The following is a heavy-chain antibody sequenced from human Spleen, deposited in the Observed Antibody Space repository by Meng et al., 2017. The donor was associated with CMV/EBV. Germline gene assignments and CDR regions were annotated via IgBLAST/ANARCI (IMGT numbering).Heavy chain of an antibody. CDR2: IYRGGST. CDR3: AKEDYNNYGGGVDS. J-gene: IGHJ4*02. Sequence: GESLKISCAASGFIVNKNYMRWVRQAPGKGLEWVSLIYRGGSTNYADSVKGRFTISRDISKNTLYLQMNSLRAEDTAVYYCAKEDYNNYGGGVDSWGQGTLVTVSS. V-gene: IGHV3-53*01. CDR1: GFIVNKNY. D-gene: IGHD4-11*01.